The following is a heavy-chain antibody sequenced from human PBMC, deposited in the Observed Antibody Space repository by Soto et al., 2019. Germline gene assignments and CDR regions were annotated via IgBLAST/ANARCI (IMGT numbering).Heavy chain of an antibody. V-gene: IGHV3-23*01. CDR1: GFTFSSYA. J-gene: IGHJ3*02. Sequence: GGSLRLSCAASGFTFSSYAMSWVRQAPGKGLEWVSAISGSGGSTYYADSVKGRFTISRDNSKNTLYLQMNSLRAEDTAVYYCANIARGYDILPDAFDIWGQGTMVTVSS. CDR2: ISGSGGST. CDR3: ANIARGYDILPDAFDI. D-gene: IGHD3-9*01.